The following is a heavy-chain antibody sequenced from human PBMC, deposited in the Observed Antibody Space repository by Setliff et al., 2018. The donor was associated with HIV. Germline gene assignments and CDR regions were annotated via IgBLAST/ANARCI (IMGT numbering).Heavy chain of an antibody. CDR2: VQSSGFA. D-gene: IGHD3-10*01. CDR1: GVYVGTSGHY. V-gene: IGHV4-61*09. Sequence: PSETLSLTCTVSGVYVGTSGHYWSWIRQPAGRGLEWIGHVQSSGFANYNPSLESRLSFSLDTLKNQFSLKLTSVTAADTAVYYCARDVWFVEPLPDLWGQGTLVTVSS. J-gene: IGHJ4*02. CDR3: ARDVWFVEPLPDL.